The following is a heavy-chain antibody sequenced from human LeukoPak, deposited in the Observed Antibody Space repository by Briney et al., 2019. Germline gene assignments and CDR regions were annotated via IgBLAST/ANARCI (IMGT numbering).Heavy chain of an antibody. Sequence: ASVKVSCKASGGTFSSYAISWVRQAPGQGLEWMGGIIPILGTANYAQKFQGRVTITADESTSTAYMELSSLRSEDTAMYYCARAPYSSGGSTNYYYYYYMDVWGKGTTVTVSS. J-gene: IGHJ6*03. V-gene: IGHV1-69*13. CDR3: ARAPYSSGGSTNYYYYYYMDV. D-gene: IGHD6-19*01. CDR1: GGTFSSYA. CDR2: IIPILGTA.